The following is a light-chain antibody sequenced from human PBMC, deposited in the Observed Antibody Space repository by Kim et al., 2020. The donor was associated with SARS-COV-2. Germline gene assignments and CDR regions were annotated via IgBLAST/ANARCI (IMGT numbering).Light chain of an antibody. CDR2: YFSDSDK. CDR3: MIWPRNAVL. V-gene: IGLV5-37*01. Sequence: LTCPLPSDINVGSNNVYCFQQKPGSPPRYLLYYFSDSDKGQGSGVPSRFSGSKDASANTGILLISGLQSEDEADYYCMIWPRNAVLFGGGTQLTVL. CDR1: SDINVGSNN. J-gene: IGLJ2*01.